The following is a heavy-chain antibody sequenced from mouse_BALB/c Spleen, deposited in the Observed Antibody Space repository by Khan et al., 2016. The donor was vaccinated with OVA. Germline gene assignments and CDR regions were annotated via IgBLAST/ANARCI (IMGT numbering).Heavy chain of an antibody. CDR2: LYPGDGNI. Sequence: QVQLKQAGAELVRPGSSVKISCKASGYAFSSYWMNWVKQRPGLGHEWIGQLYPGDGNIHYNGNFKGKATLTADKSSSIAYMQLSSLTADDSAVYFCARLGYWLAYWGQGTLVTVPA. CDR3: ARLGYWLAY. CDR1: GYAFSSYW. J-gene: IGHJ3*01. V-gene: IGHV1-80*01. D-gene: IGHD2-14*01.